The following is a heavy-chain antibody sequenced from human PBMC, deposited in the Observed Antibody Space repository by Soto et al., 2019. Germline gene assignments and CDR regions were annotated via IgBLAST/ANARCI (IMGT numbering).Heavy chain of an antibody. CDR3: AKDLYYYDFSLDDS. V-gene: IGHV3-30*04. Sequence: ESGGGVVQPGRSLRLSCTGSGFTFSSYAMHWVRLAPGKGLERVAVVSYDGSIENYADSVRGRFTISRDNSKNTVFLQMNSLRVEDTAVYYCAKDLYYYDFSLDDSWGQGTLVTVSS. D-gene: IGHD3-16*01. CDR2: VSYDGSIE. J-gene: IGHJ5*02. CDR1: GFTFSSYA.